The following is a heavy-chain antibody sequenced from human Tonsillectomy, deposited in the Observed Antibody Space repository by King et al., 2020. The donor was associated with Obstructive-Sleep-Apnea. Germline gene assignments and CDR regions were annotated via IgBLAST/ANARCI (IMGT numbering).Heavy chain of an antibody. D-gene: IGHD2-21*02. Sequence: LQLQESGSGLVKPSQTLSLTCAVSDGSISSGGYSWSWIRLPPGKGLEWIVYISHSGSTYYNPSLNSRVTISVDRSKNHFSLKLSSVTAADTAVYYCARVWGDHCGGDCYPDWYFDLWGRGTLVTVSS. CDR2: ISHSGST. CDR3: ARVWGDHCGGDCYPDWYFDL. CDR1: DGSISSGGYS. J-gene: IGHJ2*01. V-gene: IGHV4-30-2*01.